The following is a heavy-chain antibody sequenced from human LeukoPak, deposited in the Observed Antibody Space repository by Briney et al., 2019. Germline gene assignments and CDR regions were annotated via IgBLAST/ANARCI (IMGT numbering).Heavy chain of an antibody. J-gene: IGHJ6*03. CDR1: GFTFSSYS. Sequence: GGSLRLSCAASGFTFSSYSMNWVRQAPGKGLEWVSSISSSSSYIYYADSVKGRFTISRDNAKNSLYLQMNSLRAEDTAVYYCARAGARSRSDRAPPPGTYYYMDVWGKGTTVTVSS. CDR3: ARAGARSRSDRAPPPGTYYYMDV. D-gene: IGHD6-13*01. CDR2: ISSSSSYI. V-gene: IGHV3-21*01.